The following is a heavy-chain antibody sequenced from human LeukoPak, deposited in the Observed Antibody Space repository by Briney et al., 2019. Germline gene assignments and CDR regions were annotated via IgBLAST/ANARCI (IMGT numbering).Heavy chain of an antibody. CDR1: GFTFSSYS. V-gene: IGHV3-21*01. CDR2: ISSGSTYI. CDR3: ARGDGATPAVVFDV. D-gene: IGHD3-16*01. Sequence: GGSLRLSCTASGFTFSSYSRNRVRQAPGKGLQWVSSISSGSTYIYYADSLKGRFTISRDNTKNSLYLQMNSLRGEDAAVYYWARGDGATPAVVFDVCGQGTMVTVSS. J-gene: IGHJ3*01.